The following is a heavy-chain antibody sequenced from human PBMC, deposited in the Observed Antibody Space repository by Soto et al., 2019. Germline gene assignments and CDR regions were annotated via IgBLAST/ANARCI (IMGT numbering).Heavy chain of an antibody. CDR3: AKSRWLYGGNSHG. V-gene: IGHV3-23*01. D-gene: IGHD4-17*01. CDR1: GFTFSSYA. Sequence: EVQLLESGGGLVQPGGSLRLSCAASGFTFSSYAMSWVRQAPGKGLEWVSAISGSGGSTYYADSVKGRFTSSRDNSKNTRYPQLNSLRAAGTAVYYCAKSRWLYGGNSHGWRPGTLVAVSS. J-gene: IGHJ4*02. CDR2: ISGSGGST.